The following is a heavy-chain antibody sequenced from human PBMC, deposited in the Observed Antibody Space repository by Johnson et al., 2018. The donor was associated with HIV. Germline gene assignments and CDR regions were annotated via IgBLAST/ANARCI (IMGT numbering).Heavy chain of an antibody. D-gene: IGHD3-16*01. J-gene: IGHJ3*02. V-gene: IGHV3-9*01. CDR2: ISWNSGSI. Sequence: VQLVESGGGLVQPGGSLRLSCAASGFTFDDYAMHWVRQGPGKGLEWVSGISWNSGSIGYADSVKGRFTISRDNAKNSLYLQMNSLRAEDTALYYCARDRRIMITFGADVFDIWGQGTMVTVSS. CDR1: GFTFDDYA. CDR3: ARDRRIMITFGADVFDI.